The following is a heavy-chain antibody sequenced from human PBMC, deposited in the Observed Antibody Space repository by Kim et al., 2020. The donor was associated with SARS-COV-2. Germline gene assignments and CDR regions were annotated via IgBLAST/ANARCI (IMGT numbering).Heavy chain of an antibody. CDR2: IYPGDSDT. J-gene: IGHJ4*02. D-gene: IGHD4-17*01. CDR3: ARFTLMTTVNYCDD. V-gene: IGHV5-51*01. Sequence: GESLKISCKGSGYSFTSYWIGWVGQMPGKGLEWMGIIYPGDSDTRYSPSFQGQVTISADKSISTGYLQWSSLKASDTAMYYCARFTLMTTVNYCDDWGQGTLVTVSS. CDR1: GYSFTSYW.